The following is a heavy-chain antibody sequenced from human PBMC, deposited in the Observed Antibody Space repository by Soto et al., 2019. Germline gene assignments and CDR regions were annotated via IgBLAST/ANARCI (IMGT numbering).Heavy chain of an antibody. CDR1: GGSISSYY. CDR3: ARDDYGGYFGMDV. V-gene: IGHV4-59*01. J-gene: IGHJ6*02. D-gene: IGHD4-17*01. CDR2: IYYSGST. Sequence: QVQLQESGPGLVKPSETLSLTCTVSGGSISSYYWSWIRQPPGKGLEWIGYIYYSGSTNYNPSLKSRVTISVDTSQDQFSLKLSAVTAADTAVYYCARDDYGGYFGMDVWGQGTTVTVSS.